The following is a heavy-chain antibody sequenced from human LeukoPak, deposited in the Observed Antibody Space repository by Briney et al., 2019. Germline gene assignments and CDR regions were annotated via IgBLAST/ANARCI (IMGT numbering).Heavy chain of an antibody. D-gene: IGHD4-17*01. CDR2: IIHSGSI. Sequence: PSETLSLTCAVYGGPFSDYYWTWIRQPPGKGLEWIGEIIHSGSINYNPSLKSRVTISVDTSKNQFSLKLSSVTAADTAVYYCARVVGVGYGDYEGYYYYGMDVWCQGTKVTVSS. J-gene: IGHJ6*02. CDR1: GGPFSDYY. CDR3: ARVVGVGYGDYEGYYYYGMDV. V-gene: IGHV4-34*12.